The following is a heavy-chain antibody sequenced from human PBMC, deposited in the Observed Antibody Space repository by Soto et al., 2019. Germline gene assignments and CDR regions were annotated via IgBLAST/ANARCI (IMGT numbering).Heavy chain of an antibody. CDR2: ISGSGGTT. V-gene: IGHV3-23*01. D-gene: IGHD2-15*01. CDR1: GFTFRSYV. J-gene: IGHJ4*02. CDR3: AKDGRYCSGVTCYSPFDY. Sequence: GGSLRLSCAASGFTFRSYVMTWVRQAPGKGLEWVSAISGSGGTTYYADSVKGRFIISRDNSKNTLYLQMNSLRVEDTAVYYCAKDGRYCSGVTCYSPFDYWGQGTLVTVSS.